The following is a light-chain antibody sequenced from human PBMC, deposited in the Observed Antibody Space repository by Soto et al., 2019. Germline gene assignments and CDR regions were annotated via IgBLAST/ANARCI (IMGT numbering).Light chain of an antibody. J-gene: IGKJ1*01. CDR3: QQRSNWPPWT. V-gene: IGKV3-11*01. CDR2: DAS. Sequence: EIVLTQSPATLSLSPGERATLSCRASQSVGSYLTWFQQKPGQAPRLLISDASNRATGIPARFSGSGSGTDFTLTIRSLEPEDFAVYYCQQRSNWPPWTFGQGTKVEIK. CDR1: QSVGSY.